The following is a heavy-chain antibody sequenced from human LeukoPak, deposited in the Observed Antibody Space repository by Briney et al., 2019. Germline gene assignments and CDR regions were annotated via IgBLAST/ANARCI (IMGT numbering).Heavy chain of an antibody. J-gene: IGHJ4*02. D-gene: IGHD2-15*01. CDR1: GFTFSSYW. CDR2: INSDGSST. CDR3: ARVVPRKGPTGYCSGGSCYSALDY. V-gene: IGHV3-74*01. Sequence: GGSLRLSFAASGFTFSSYWMHWVRQAPGKGLVWVSRINSDGSSTSYADSVKGRFTISRDNAKNTLYLQMNSLRAEDTAVYYCARVVPRKGPTGYCSGGSCYSALDYWGQGTLVTVSS.